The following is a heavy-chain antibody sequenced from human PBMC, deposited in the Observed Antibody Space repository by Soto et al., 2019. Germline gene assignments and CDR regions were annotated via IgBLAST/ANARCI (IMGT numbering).Heavy chain of an antibody. J-gene: IGHJ4*02. CDR3: ARGYYGSGSYFQAYYDY. CDR1: GASISNTGNC. D-gene: IGHD3-10*01. V-gene: IGHV4-31*03. Sequence: QVHLQESGPGLLKPSQTMSLTCTVSGASISNTGNCWGWIRQSPGKGLEWIGYIYPRGSTSYSPSLRSRLSISVDTSQNQFSLSLNSVTVADTAVYYCARGYYGSGSYFQAYYDYWGQGTLVTVSS. CDR2: IYPRGST.